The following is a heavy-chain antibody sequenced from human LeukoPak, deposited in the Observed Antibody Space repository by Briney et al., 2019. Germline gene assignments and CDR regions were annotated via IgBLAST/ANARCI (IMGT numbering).Heavy chain of an antibody. V-gene: IGHV3-23*01. CDR2: ISGSGGST. J-gene: IGHJ4*02. D-gene: IGHD3-16*02. CDR3: AKVSNYDYVWGSYRSVFDY. Sequence: PGGSLRLSCAASGFTFSSYSMNWVRQAPGKGLEWVSAISGSGGSTYYADSVKGRFTISRDNSKNTLYLQMNSLRAEDTAVYYCAKVSNYDYVWGSYRSVFDYWGQGTLVTVSS. CDR1: GFTFSSYS.